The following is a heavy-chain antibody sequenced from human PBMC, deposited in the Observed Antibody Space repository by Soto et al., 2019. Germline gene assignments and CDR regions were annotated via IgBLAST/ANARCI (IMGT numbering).Heavy chain of an antibody. Sequence: ASLKVSCKASGGTFSSYAISWVRQAPGQGLEWMGGIIPIFGTANYAQKFQGRVTITADESTSTAYMELSSLRSEDTAVYYCAKAPLSHQQWLAHYFDYWGQGTLVTVSS. CDR1: GGTFSSYA. D-gene: IGHD6-19*01. V-gene: IGHV1-69*13. J-gene: IGHJ4*02. CDR2: IIPIFGTA. CDR3: AKAPLSHQQWLAHYFDY.